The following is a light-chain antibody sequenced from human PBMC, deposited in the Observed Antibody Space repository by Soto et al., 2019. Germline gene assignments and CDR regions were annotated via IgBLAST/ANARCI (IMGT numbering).Light chain of an antibody. CDR2: DAS. CDR3: QQRSNWPIT. CDR1: QSVSSY. Sequence: EMVLTQSRATLSLSPGEIASLSFRASQSVSSYLAWYQQKPGQAPRLLIYDASNRATGIPARFSGSGSGTDFTLTISSLEPEDFAVYYCQQRSNWPITFGQGTRLEIK. V-gene: IGKV3-11*01. J-gene: IGKJ5*01.